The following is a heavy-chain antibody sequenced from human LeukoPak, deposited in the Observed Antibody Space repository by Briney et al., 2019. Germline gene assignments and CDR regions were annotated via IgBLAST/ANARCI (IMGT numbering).Heavy chain of an antibody. V-gene: IGHV4-34*01. CDR3: ARGSLAGGVFDY. D-gene: IGHD3-10*01. CDR2: INHSGST. Sequence: SETLSLTCTVSGGSISSYYWSWIRQPPGKALEWIGEINHSGSTNYNPSLKSRVTISVDTSKNQFSLKLSSVTAADTAVYCCARGSLAGGVFDYWGQGTLVTVSS. CDR1: GGSISSYY. J-gene: IGHJ4*02.